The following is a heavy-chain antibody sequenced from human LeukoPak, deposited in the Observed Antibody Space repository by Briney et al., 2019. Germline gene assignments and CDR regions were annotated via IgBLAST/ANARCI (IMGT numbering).Heavy chain of an antibody. CDR3: ATGLFSYYYGSGA. V-gene: IGHV1-2*02. D-gene: IGHD3-10*01. J-gene: IGHJ4*02. CDR1: GYTFTGYY. CDR2: INPNGGGP. Sequence: GASVKVSCKASGYTFTGYYLHWVRQAPGQGLEWMGWINPNGGGPRYAPKFQGRVTMTTDTSINTVFMELSRLRSDDTAVYFCATGLFSYYYGSGAWGQGTLVSVSS.